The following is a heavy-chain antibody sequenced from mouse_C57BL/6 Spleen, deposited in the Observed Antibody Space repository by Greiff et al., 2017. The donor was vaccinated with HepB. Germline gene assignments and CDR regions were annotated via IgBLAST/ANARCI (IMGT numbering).Heavy chain of an antibody. CDR2: IYPRSGNT. CDR1: GYTFTSYG. D-gene: IGHD1-1*01. J-gene: IGHJ4*01. V-gene: IGHV1-81*01. Sequence: LQESGAELARPGASVKLSCKASGYTFTSYGISWVKQRTGQGLEWIGEIYPRSGNTYYNEKFKGKATLTADKSSSTAYMELRSLTSEDSAVYFCARRGSSAYYAMDYWGQGTSVTVSS. CDR3: ARRGSSAYYAMDY.